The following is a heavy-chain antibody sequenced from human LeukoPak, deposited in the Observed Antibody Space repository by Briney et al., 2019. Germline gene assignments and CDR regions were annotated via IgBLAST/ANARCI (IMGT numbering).Heavy chain of an antibody. J-gene: IGHJ4*02. CDR1: GFTFSSYG. Sequence: GGSLRLSCAASGFTFSSYGMHWVRQAPGKGPEWVAFIRYDGNNKYSADSVKGRFTISRDNSKNTLYLQMNSLRAEDTAFYYCAKDPGYDILTGYFDYWGQGTLVTVSS. D-gene: IGHD3-9*01. V-gene: IGHV3-30*02. CDR3: AKDPGYDILTGYFDY. CDR2: IRYDGNNK.